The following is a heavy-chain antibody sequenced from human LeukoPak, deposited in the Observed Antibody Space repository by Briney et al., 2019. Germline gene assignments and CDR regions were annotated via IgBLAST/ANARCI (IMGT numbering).Heavy chain of an antibody. D-gene: IGHD2-8*01. Sequence: GGSLRLSCAASGFTFSNYVMSWVRQAPGKGLEWVSTISGRGVSGDTNYADSVKGRFTISRDNSKNTLYLQMTSLRAEDTAVYYCAREGDRGVLVADYFDYWGQGTLVTVSS. CDR1: GFTFSNYV. CDR2: ISGRGVSGDT. J-gene: IGHJ4*02. V-gene: IGHV3-23*01. CDR3: AREGDRGVLVADYFDY.